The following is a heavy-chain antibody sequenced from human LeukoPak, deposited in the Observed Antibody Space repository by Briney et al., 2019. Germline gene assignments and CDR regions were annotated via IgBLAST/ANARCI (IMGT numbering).Heavy chain of an antibody. V-gene: IGHV4-59*08. CDR1: GGSISSYY. CDR3: ARGAGAGYNLLPFDY. Sequence: PSETLSLTCTVSGGSISSYYWSWIRQPPGKGLEWIGYIYYSGSTKYNPSLKSRVSVSVDTSKNQFSLKLSSVTAADTAVYYCARGAGAGYNLLPFDYWGQGTLVTVSS. J-gene: IGHJ4*02. D-gene: IGHD5-24*01. CDR2: IYYSGST.